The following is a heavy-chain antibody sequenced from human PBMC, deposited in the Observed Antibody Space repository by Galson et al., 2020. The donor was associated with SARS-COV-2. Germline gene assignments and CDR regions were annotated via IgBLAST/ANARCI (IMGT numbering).Heavy chain of an antibody. J-gene: IGHJ6*02. Sequence: TGGSLRLSCAASGFTFSSYAMHWVRQAPGKGLEWVAVIWYDGSKKYYADSVKGRFTISRDNSKNTLYLQMNSLRAEDTAVYYCARFEYGSGSSLNFYYYPMDVWGQGTTVTVSS. D-gene: IGHD3-10*01. V-gene: IGHV3-33*01. CDR3: ARFEYGSGSSLNFYYYPMDV. CDR1: GFTFSSYA. CDR2: IWYDGSKK.